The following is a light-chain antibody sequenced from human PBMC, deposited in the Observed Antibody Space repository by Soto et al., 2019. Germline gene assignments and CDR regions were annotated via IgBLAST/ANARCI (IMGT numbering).Light chain of an antibody. CDR1: SSDVGGFHD. V-gene: IGLV2-11*01. J-gene: IGLJ1*01. Sequence: QSALTQPRSVSGSPGQSVTISCTGTSSDVGGFHDVSWYQQHPGKAPKLMIYDVTKRPSGVPDRFSGSKSGNTASLTISGLQAEDEADYYCCSYAGSYTYVFGSGTKLTVL. CDR2: DVT. CDR3: CSYAGSYTYV.